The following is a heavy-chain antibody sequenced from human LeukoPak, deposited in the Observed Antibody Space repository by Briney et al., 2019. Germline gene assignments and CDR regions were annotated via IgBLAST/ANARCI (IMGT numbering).Heavy chain of an antibody. V-gene: IGHV3-33*01. Sequence: PGGSLRLSCVASGFTFSSYGMHWVRQAPGKGLEWVALIWYDGINKYYADSVKGRVTIARDNSKNTLYLQMNSLRAEDTAVYYCARGRDDSSGYSSYLDYWGQGTLVTVSS. CDR2: IWYDGINK. D-gene: IGHD3-22*01. J-gene: IGHJ4*02. CDR1: GFTFSSYG. CDR3: ARGRDDSSGYSSYLDY.